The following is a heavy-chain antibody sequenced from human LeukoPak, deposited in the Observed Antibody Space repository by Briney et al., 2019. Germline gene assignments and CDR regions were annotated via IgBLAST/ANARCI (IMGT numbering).Heavy chain of an antibody. J-gene: IGHJ5*02. Sequence: ASVKVSCKASGYTFTSYYMHWVRQAPGHRLEWMGIINPSGGSTSYAQKFQGRVTMTRDTSTSTVYMELSSLRSEDTAVYYCARDSLVAAAGREVRYNWFDPWGQGTLVTVSS. D-gene: IGHD6-13*01. CDR2: INPSGGST. V-gene: IGHV1-46*01. CDR3: ARDSLVAAAGREVRYNWFDP. CDR1: GYTFTSYY.